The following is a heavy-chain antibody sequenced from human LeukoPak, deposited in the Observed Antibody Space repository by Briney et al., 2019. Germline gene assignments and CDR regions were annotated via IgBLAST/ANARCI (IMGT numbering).Heavy chain of an antibody. CDR1: GYTFTSYG. V-gene: IGHV1-18*01. CDR2: ISAYNGNT. CDR3: ARAGYSSSWYVDYWFDP. D-gene: IGHD6-13*01. Sequence: ASVKVSCKASGYTFTSYGISWVRQAPGQGLEWMGWISAYNGNTNYAQKLQGRVTMTTDTSTSTAYMELRSLRSDDTAVYYRARAGYSSSWYVDYWFDPWGQGTLVTVSS. J-gene: IGHJ5*02.